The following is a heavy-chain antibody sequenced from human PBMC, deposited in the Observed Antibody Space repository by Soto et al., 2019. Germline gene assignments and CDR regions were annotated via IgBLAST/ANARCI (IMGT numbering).Heavy chain of an antibody. V-gene: IGHV3-15*01. J-gene: IGHJ4*02. Sequence: GGSLRLSCAASGFTFSNAWMSWVRQAPGKGLEWVGRIKSKTDGGTTDYAAPMKGRFTISRDDSKNTLYLQMNSLKTEDTAVYYCTTIPRSGYYYFDYWGQGTLVTVSS. CDR1: GFTFSNAW. D-gene: IGHD3-22*01. CDR3: TTIPRSGYYYFDY. CDR2: IKSKTDGGTT.